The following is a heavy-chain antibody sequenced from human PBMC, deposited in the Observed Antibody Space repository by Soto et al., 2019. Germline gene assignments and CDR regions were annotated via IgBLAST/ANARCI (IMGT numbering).Heavy chain of an antibody. D-gene: IGHD2-15*01. CDR1: GXAFSSYS. Sequence: GSLRLSCAASGXAFSSYSLTWVRQAPGMGLEWVSSISGSGGTTYYADAVKGRFNISRDNSKNTLYLQMSSLSAEDTAIYYCARDGGGTCYIGCWFDPWGQGTLGTVSS. V-gene: IGHV3-23*01. CDR3: ARDGGGTCYIGCWFDP. CDR2: ISGSGGTT. J-gene: IGHJ5*02.